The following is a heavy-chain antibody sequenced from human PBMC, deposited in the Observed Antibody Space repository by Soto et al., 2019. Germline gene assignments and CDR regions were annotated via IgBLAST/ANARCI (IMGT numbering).Heavy chain of an antibody. CDR3: ARLGGSGSYTVDY. V-gene: IGHV3-33*01. CDR2: IWYDGGNK. D-gene: IGHD3-10*01. CDR1: GFTFRSYG. J-gene: IGHJ4*02. Sequence: QVQLVESGGGVVQPGRSLRLSCAASGFTFRSYGMHWVRQAPGKGLEWVALIWYDGGNKYYADSVKGRFTISRDNSKNTPYLQMNSLSAEDTALYYCARLGGSGSYTVDYWGQGTLVTVSS.